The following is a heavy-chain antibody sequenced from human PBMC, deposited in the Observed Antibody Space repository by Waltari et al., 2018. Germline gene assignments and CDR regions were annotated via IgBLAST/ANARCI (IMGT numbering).Heavy chain of an antibody. CDR3: ARGANDYIKIYYYGMDV. V-gene: IGHV4-39*07. D-gene: IGHD4-4*01. Sequence: WGWIRQPPGKGLEWIGSIYYSGSTYYNPSLKSRVTISVDTSKNQFSLKLSSVTAADTAVYYCARGANDYIKIYYYGMDVWGQGTTVTVSS. CDR2: IYYSGST. J-gene: IGHJ6*02.